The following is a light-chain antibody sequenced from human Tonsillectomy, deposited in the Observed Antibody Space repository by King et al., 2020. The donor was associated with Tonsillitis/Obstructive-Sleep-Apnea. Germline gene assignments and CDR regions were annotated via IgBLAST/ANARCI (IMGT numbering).Light chain of an antibody. Sequence: PSGVSNRFSGSKSGNTASLTISGLQAEDEADYYCCSYAGGRTGVLFGGGTKL. J-gene: IGLJ3*02. CDR3: CSYAGGRTGVL. V-gene: IGLV2-23*01.